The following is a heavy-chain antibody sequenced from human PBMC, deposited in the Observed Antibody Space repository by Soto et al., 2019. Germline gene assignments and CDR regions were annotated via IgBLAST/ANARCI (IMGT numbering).Heavy chain of an antibody. V-gene: IGHV3-48*01. CDR1: GVTFSSYS. J-gene: IGHJ4*02. CDR2: ISSSSSTI. D-gene: IGHD3-10*01. CDR3: ARANYYGSPGDFDY. Sequence: EVQLVESGGGLVQPGGSLRLSCAASGVTFSSYSMNWVRQAPGTGLEWVSYISSSSSTIYYADSVKGRFTISRDNAKNSLYLQMNSLRAEDTAVYYCARANYYGSPGDFDYWGQGTLVTVSS.